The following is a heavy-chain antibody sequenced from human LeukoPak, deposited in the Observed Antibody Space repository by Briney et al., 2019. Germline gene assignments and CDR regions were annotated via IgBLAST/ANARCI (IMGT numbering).Heavy chain of an antibody. D-gene: IGHD3-22*01. CDR2: ISAYNGNT. J-gene: IGHJ4*02. CDR3: ARAYYYDSSGYYLDY. V-gene: IGHV1-18*01. CDR1: GYTFTSYG. Sequence: ASVKVSCKASGYTFTSYGISWVRQAPGQGLEWVGWISAYNGNTNYAQKLQGRVTMTTDTSTSTAYMELRSLRSDDTAVYYCARAYYYDSSGYYLDYWGQGTLVTVSS.